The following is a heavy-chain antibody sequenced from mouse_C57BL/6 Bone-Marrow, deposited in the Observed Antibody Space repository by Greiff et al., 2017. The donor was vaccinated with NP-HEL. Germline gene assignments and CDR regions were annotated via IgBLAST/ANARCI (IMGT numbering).Heavy chain of an antibody. Sequence: VQGVESGPGLVAPSQSLSITCTVSGFSLTSYAISWVRQPPGKGLEWLGVIWTGGGTNYNSALKSRLSISKDNSKSQVFLKMNRLQTDDTARYYCARERERECYYYGRGYFDVWGTGTTVTVSS. J-gene: IGHJ1*03. CDR2: IWTGGGT. V-gene: IGHV2-9-1*01. D-gene: IGHD1-1*01. CDR1: GFSLTSYA. CDR3: ARERERECYYYGRGYFDV.